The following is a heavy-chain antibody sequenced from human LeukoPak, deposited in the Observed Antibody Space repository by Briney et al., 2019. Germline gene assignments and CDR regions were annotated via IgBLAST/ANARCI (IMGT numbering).Heavy chain of an antibody. CDR3: ARGVYIAAAQYGY. Sequence: SETLSLTCTVSGGPISSYYWRWIRQRPGKGLEWIGYIYYSGTTNYNPSLKSRVTISVDTSKNQFSLKLSSVTAADTAVYYCARGVYIAAAQYGYWGQGTLVTVSS. CDR2: IYYSGTT. D-gene: IGHD6-13*01. V-gene: IGHV4-59*01. J-gene: IGHJ4*02. CDR1: GGPISSYY.